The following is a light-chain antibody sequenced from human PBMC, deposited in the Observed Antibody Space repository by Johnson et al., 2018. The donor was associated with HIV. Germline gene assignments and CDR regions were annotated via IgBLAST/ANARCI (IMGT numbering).Light chain of an antibody. CDR3: GTWDSSLSAGEYV. V-gene: IGLV1-51*02. Sequence: QSILTQPPSVSAAPGQKVTISCSGSSSNIGNNYVSWYQQVPGTAPKLLIYENNKRPSGIPDRFSGSKSGTSATLGITGLQTGDEADYYCGTWDSSLSAGEYVFGTGTKVTVL. CDR2: ENN. CDR1: SSNIGNNY. J-gene: IGLJ1*01.